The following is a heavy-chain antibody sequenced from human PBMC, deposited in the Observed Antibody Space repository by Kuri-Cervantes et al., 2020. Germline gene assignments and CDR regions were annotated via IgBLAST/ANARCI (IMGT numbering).Heavy chain of an antibody. Sequence: GESLKISCAASGFTFSSYSMNWVRQAPGKGLEWVSYISSSSSTIYYADSVKGRFTISRDNAKNSLYLQMNSLGAEDTAVYYCARAVGDYWGQGTLVTVSS. V-gene: IGHV3-48*01. CDR1: GFTFSSYS. J-gene: IGHJ4*02. CDR2: ISSSSSTI. D-gene: IGHD2-15*01. CDR3: ARAVGDY.